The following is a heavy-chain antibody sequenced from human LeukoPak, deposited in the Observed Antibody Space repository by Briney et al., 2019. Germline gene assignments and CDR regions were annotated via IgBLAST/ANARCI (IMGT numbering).Heavy chain of an antibody. Sequence: PGGSLRLSCAASGFTFSSYGMHWVRQAPGKGLEWVAFIRYDGSNKYYADSVKGRFTISRDNSKNTLYLQMNSLRAEDTAVYYCVAPYYDFWSSGDAFDIWGQGTMVTVSS. CDR2: IRYDGSNK. D-gene: IGHD3-3*01. CDR1: GFTFSSYG. J-gene: IGHJ3*02. CDR3: VAPYYDFWSSGDAFDI. V-gene: IGHV3-30*02.